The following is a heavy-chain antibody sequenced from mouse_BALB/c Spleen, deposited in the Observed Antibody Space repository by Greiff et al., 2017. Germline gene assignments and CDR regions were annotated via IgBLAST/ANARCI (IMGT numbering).Heavy chain of an antibody. CDR3: ARGDYGFDY. Sequence: VQLQQSGPELVKPGASVKISCKASGYAFSSSWMNWVKQRPGQGLEWIGRIYPGDGDTNYNGKFKGKATLTADKSSSTAYMQLSSLTSVDSAVYFCARGDYGFDYWGQGTTLTVSS. D-gene: IGHD2-4*01. V-gene: IGHV1-82*01. J-gene: IGHJ2*01. CDR2: IYPGDGDT. CDR1: GYAFSSSW.